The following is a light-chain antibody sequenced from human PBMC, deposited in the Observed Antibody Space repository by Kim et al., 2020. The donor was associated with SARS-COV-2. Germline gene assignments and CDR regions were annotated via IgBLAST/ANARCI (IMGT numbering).Light chain of an antibody. V-gene: IGKV1-6*01. CDR3: LQDYNYPLT. CDR1: QDIRID. CDR2: AAS. J-gene: IGKJ4*01. Sequence: AIQMTQSPSSLSASVGDRVAITCRASQDIRIDLGWYQQKPGKAPKLLIYAASSLQSGVPSRFSGSGSGTDFTLTISSLQPEDFATSYCLQDYNYPLTFGEGTKLDIK.